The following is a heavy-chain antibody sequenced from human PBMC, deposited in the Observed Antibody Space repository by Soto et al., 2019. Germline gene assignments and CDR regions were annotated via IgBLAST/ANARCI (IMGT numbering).Heavy chain of an antibody. CDR2: IYYSGST. J-gene: IGHJ4*02. D-gene: IGHD3-9*01. Sequence: PSETLSLTCTVSGGSISSYYWSWIRQPPGKGLEWIGYIYYSGSTNYNPSLKSRFTISRDNSKNTLYLQLNSLRPEDTAVYYCVKDYYDTLAGYYGPDYWGQGTLVTVSS. CDR1: GGSISSYY. V-gene: IGHV4-59*01. CDR3: VKDYYDTLAGYYGPDY.